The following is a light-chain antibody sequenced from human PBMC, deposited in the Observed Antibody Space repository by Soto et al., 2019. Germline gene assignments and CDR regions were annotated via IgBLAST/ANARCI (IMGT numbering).Light chain of an antibody. CDR1: QSVSSY. Sequence: EIVLTQSPATLSLSPGERATLSCRASQSVSSYLAWYQQKPCQAPRLLIYDASNRATGIPAKFSGSGFGTDFTLTISSLEPEDFAVYYCQQRSNWPPTFGPGTKVDI. CDR2: DAS. J-gene: IGKJ3*01. CDR3: QQRSNWPPT. V-gene: IGKV3-11*01.